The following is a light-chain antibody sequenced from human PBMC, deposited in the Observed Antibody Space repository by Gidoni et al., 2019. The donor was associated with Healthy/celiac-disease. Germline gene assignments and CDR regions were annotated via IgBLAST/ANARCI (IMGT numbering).Light chain of an antibody. CDR1: QSVSSY. CDR2: DAS. V-gene: IGKV3-11*01. J-gene: IGKJ2*01. CDR3: QQRSNWPPYT. Sequence: EIVLTQSPATLSLSPGERATLSCRASQSVSSYLAWYQQKPGQAPRLRIYDASNRATGIPARFSGSGSGTDFTLTISSLEPEEFAVYYCQQRSNWPPYTFGQGTKLGIK.